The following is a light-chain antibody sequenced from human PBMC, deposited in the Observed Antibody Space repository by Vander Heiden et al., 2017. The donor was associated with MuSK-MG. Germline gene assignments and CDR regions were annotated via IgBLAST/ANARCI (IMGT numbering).Light chain of an antibody. V-gene: IGKV1-39*01. CDR2: AAS. J-gene: IGKJ2*01. CDR1: QSISTY. CDR3: QQCDNMPYT. Sequence: DIQMTQSPSSLSASVGDRVTITCRAGQSISTYLNWYQQKPGKAPKLLIYAASSLQTGVPSRFSGSGSGTDFTLTISRLQAEDFGLYYCQQCDNMPYTFGQGTKLEIK.